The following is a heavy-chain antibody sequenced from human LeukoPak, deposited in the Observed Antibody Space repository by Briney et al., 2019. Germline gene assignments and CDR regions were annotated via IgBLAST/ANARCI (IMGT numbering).Heavy chain of an antibody. CDR1: GVSMSSSPYY. D-gene: IGHD3-22*01. Sequence: PSETLSLTCTVSGVSMSSSPYYWGWIRQPPGKGLEWIGTIYDSGNTNYNPSLRSRLTISVDTSRNQFSLKLSSVTAADTAVYYCARVGPPTYYYDSSGYHNWFDPWGQGTLVTVSS. V-gene: IGHV4-39*01. CDR2: IYDSGNT. CDR3: ARVGPPTYYYDSSGYHNWFDP. J-gene: IGHJ5*02.